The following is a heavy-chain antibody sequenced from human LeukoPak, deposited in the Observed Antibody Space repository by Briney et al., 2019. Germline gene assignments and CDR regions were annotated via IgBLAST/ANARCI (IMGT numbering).Heavy chain of an antibody. CDR1: GYTFTTHD. V-gene: IGHV1-8*01. D-gene: IGHD7-27*01. CDR3: VRTPPNWGFDY. CDR2: MSPNSGDT. Sequence: GASVKVSCRASGYTFTTHDINWVRQATGQGREWMGWMSPNSGDTGYAQNFQDRVIMTSDSSISTAFMELSSLRSEDTAIYYCVRTPPNWGFDYWGQGTLVTVSS. J-gene: IGHJ4*02.